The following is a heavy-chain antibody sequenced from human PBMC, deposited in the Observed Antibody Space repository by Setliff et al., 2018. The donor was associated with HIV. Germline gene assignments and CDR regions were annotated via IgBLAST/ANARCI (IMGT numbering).Heavy chain of an antibody. CDR3: ARQGAAADGFDP. D-gene: IGHD6-13*01. V-gene: IGHV1-3*04. CDR2: INTDNGNT. Sequence: ASVKVSCKTSGYTFTSYLMHWLRQAPGQRLEWVGWINTDNGNTKYSQKFQGRVTITRDTSASTAYMELSSLISEDTAVYYCARQGAAADGFDPWGQGTLVTVSS. CDR1: GYTFTSYL. J-gene: IGHJ5*02.